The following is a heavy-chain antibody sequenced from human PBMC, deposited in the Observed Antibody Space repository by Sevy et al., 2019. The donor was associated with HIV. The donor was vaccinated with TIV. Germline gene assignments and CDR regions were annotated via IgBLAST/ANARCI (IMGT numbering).Heavy chain of an antibody. J-gene: IGHJ4*02. D-gene: IGHD3-10*01. V-gene: IGHV3-7*01. Sequence: GRSLRLSCAASGFTFSSYWMSWVRQAPGKGLEWVANIKQDGSEKYYVDSVKGRFTISRDNAKNSLYLQMNSLRAEDTAVYYCARDRGFRGRTFDYWGQGTLVTVSS. CDR3: ARDRGFRGRTFDY. CDR1: GFTFSSYW. CDR2: IKQDGSEK.